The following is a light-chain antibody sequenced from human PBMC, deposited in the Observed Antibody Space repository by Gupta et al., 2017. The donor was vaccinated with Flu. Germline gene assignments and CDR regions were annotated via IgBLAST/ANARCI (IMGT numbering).Light chain of an antibody. CDR2: GGN. Sequence: SITISCSGTNDDIIDYKFVSWFQQQPGKAPRLLIFGGNNRPSGVSPRFSGSKSGNTASLIISGLQTEDEAHYYCCSYTIGGTPGFGSGTKVTVL. CDR1: NDDIIDYKF. CDR3: CSYTIGGTPG. J-gene: IGLJ1*01. V-gene: IGLV2-14*03.